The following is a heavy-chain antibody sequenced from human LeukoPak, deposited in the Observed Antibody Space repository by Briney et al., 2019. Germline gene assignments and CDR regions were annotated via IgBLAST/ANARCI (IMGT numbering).Heavy chain of an antibody. CDR1: GYTFTSYD. CDR2: MNPNSGNT. D-gene: IGHD3-10*01. J-gene: IGHJ2*01. Sequence: EASVKVSCKASGYTFTSYDINWVRQATGQGLEWMGWMNPNSGNTGYAQKFQGRVTMTRNTSISTAYMELSSLRSEDTAVYYCATGGDYYGSGSRYFDLWGRGTLVTVSS. V-gene: IGHV1-8*01. CDR3: ATGGDYYGSGSRYFDL.